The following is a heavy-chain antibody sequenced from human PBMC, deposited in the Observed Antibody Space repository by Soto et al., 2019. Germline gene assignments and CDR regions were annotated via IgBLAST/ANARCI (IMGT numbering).Heavy chain of an antibody. Sequence: EVQLVESGGGLVKPGVSLRLSCATSGFTFSSYSMNWFRQAPGKGLEWVSSISSSTGYIYYADSVKGRFTISRENAKNSLYLQMNTLKAEDTAVYYCASAGRDGYNWDYWGQGTLVTVSS. CDR2: ISSSTGYI. V-gene: IGHV3-21*01. D-gene: IGHD5-12*01. CDR3: ASAGRDGYNWDY. CDR1: GFTFSSYS. J-gene: IGHJ4*02.